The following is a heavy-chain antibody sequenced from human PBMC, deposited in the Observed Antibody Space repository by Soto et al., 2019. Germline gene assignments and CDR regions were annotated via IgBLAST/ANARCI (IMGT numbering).Heavy chain of an antibody. J-gene: IGHJ5*02. V-gene: IGHV3-74*01. Sequence: GGSLRLSCAASGFTFSTYWMHWVRQVPGKGLVWVSRVSSDGSIKSYADSVEGRFTISRDNAKNTLYLQMNSLRPEDTAVYYCARVRDFPVWFDRWGQGTLVTVSS. CDR3: ARVRDFPVWFDR. CDR1: GFTFSTYW. CDR2: VSSDGSIK. D-gene: IGHD3-9*01.